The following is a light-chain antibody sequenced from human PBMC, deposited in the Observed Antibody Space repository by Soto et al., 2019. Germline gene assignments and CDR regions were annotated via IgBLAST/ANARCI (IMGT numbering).Light chain of an antibody. V-gene: IGLV2-23*01. CDR2: EGT. Sequence: QSALTQPASVSGSPGQSITISCTGTSSDVGSYNLVSWYQQHPGKAPKLMIYEGTKRPSGVSDRFSGSESGNTASLTISGLQADDEADYYCCSYASSSALWVFGGGNKLNVL. CDR3: CSYASSSALWV. CDR1: SSDVGSYNL. J-gene: IGLJ3*02.